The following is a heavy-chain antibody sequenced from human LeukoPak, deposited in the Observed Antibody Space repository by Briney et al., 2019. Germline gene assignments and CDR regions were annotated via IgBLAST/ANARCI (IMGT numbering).Heavy chain of an antibody. V-gene: IGHV4-4*02. Sequence: SETLSLTCTVSGDSISSSNWWTWVRQPPGKGLEWIGEIYHSGSTNYNPSLKSRVTMSLDKSKNQFSLKLTSVTAADTAVYYCAREAAGQWFDPWGQGTLVTVSS. J-gene: IGHJ5*02. CDR2: IYHSGST. CDR3: AREAAGQWFDP. CDR1: GDSISSSNW. D-gene: IGHD6-25*01.